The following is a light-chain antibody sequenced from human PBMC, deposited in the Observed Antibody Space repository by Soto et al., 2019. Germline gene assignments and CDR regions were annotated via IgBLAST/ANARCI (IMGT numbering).Light chain of an antibody. CDR1: RGVSATY. Sequence: NLWTKSPGPLSLSPGEGATLSCRASRGVSATYLAWYQQKPGQAPTLLIYRASIRAAGMPDRFSGSGSGTDVTLTIMRLEPDDFVVYYCQQYGSSPRTFGQGTKVDIK. J-gene: IGKJ1*01. CDR2: RAS. V-gene: IGKV3-20*01. CDR3: QQYGSSPRT.